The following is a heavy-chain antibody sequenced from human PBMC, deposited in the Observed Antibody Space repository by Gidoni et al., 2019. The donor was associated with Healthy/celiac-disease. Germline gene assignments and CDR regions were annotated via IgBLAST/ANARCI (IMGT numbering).Heavy chain of an antibody. Sequence: QVQLQESGPGLVKPSQTLSLTCTVSGGSIRSGSIRSGSYYWSWIRQPAGKGLEWIGRIYTSGSTNYNPSLKSRVTISVDTSKNQFSLKLSSVTAADTAVYYCARGGPGSCSGGSCYSRFDPWGQGTLVTVSS. J-gene: IGHJ5*02. V-gene: IGHV4-61*02. CDR3: ARGGPGSCSGGSCYSRFDP. CDR2: IYTSGST. D-gene: IGHD2-15*01. CDR1: GGSIRSGSIRSGSYY.